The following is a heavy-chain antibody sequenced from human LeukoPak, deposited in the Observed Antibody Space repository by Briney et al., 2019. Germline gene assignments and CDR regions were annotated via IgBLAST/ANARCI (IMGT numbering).Heavy chain of an antibody. Sequence: SETLSLTCTVSGGSISSYYWSWIRQPPEKGLEWIGYIYYSGTTNYTPSLKSRVTISVATSKTQFSLKLSSVTAADTAVYYCARLGYYDSSGYYGGDFDYWGQGTLVTVSS. J-gene: IGHJ4*02. V-gene: IGHV4-59*08. CDR1: GGSISSYY. D-gene: IGHD3-22*01. CDR3: ARLGYYDSSGYYGGDFDY. CDR2: IYYSGTT.